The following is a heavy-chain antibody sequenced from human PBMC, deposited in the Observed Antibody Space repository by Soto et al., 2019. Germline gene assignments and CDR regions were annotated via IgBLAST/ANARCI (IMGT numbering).Heavy chain of an antibody. V-gene: IGHV4-4*02. CDR3: ASAGRGYCSGFPGASGLYGMDV. J-gene: IGHJ6*02. D-gene: IGHD2-15*01. CDR2: ISHVGNS. CDR1: GDSISSRNW. Sequence: QVQLEESGPGLVKPSGTLSLTCAVSGDSISSRNWWNWVRQPPGKGLEWIGQISHVGNSNYNPSLXRXXTLYVDKSKTQXSXEXXSVTAADTAVYYCASAGRGYCSGFPGASGLYGMDVWGQGTTVTVSS.